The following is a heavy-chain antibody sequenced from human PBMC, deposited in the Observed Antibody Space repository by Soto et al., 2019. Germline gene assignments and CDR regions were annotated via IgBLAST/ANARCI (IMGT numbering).Heavy chain of an antibody. J-gene: IGHJ4*02. CDR1: GYTFTSYD. V-gene: IGHV1-8*01. Sequence: QVQLVQSGAEVKKPGASVKVSCKASGYTFTSYDINWVRQASGQGLEWMGRMSPNSGNTGYAQKFQGRVTMTRDTSIRTAYMEVRSLRSEDTAVYYCARGGAWFGEDYWGQGTLVTVSS. CDR2: MSPNSGNT. D-gene: IGHD3-10*01. CDR3: ARGGAWFGEDY.